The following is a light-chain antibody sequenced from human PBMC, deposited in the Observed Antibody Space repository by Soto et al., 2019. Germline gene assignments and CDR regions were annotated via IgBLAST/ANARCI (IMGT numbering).Light chain of an antibody. J-gene: IGKJ1*01. CDR2: DAS. V-gene: IGKV1-5*01. CDR1: QSVSNS. Sequence: DIQLTQSPSTLSAPVAESVTITCRACQSVSNSLAWYQQKPGKAPKLLIYDASTLASGVPSRFSGSGSGTEFTLTISSLLPGDFATYYCQQYNSYSWTFGQGTKVDIK. CDR3: QQYNSYSWT.